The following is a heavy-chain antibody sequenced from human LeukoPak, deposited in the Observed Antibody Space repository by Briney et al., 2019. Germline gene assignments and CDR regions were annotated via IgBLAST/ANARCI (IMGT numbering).Heavy chain of an antibody. Sequence: GASVKVSCKASGYTFTGYYLHWVRQAPGQGLEWMGCINPESGGTNYAQKFQARVTMTRDTSITTAYMEVSRLRSDDTAVYYCAREYYYGSGSCYTHWGQGTLVTVSS. CDR3: AREYYYGSGSCYTH. J-gene: IGHJ4*02. CDR2: INPESGGT. D-gene: IGHD3-10*01. CDR1: GYTFTGYY. V-gene: IGHV1-2*02.